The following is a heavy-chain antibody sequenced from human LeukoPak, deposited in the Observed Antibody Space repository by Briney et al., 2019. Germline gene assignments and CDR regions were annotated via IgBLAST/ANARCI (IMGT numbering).Heavy chain of an antibody. Sequence: GGSLRLSCAASGFTFSDYYMSWIRQAPGKGLEWVSYISSSGSTIYYADSVKGRFTISGDNAKNSLYLQMNSLRAEDTAVYYCARDRSYYYDSSGYDTDAFDIWGQGTMVTVSS. CDR3: ARDRSYYYDSSGYDTDAFDI. CDR1: GFTFSDYY. D-gene: IGHD3-22*01. V-gene: IGHV3-11*01. CDR2: ISSSGSTI. J-gene: IGHJ3*02.